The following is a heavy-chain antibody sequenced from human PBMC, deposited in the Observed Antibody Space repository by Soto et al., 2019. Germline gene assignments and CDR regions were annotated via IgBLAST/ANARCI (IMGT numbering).Heavy chain of an antibody. J-gene: IGHJ4*02. CDR2: INHSGST. CDR1: GGSFSGYY. Sequence: PSETLSLTCAVYGGSFSGYYWSWIRQPPGKGLEWIGEINHSGSTNYNPSLKSRVTISVDTSRNQFSLKLSSVTAADTAVYYCARADIVVVPAAIDYWGQGTLVTVSS. D-gene: IGHD2-2*01. CDR3: ARADIVVVPAAIDY. V-gene: IGHV4-34*01.